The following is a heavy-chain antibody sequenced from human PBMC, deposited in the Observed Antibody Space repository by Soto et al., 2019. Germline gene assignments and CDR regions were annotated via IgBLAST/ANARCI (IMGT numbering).Heavy chain of an antibody. J-gene: IGHJ4*02. D-gene: IGHD2-15*01. CDR1: GGTFSSYA. V-gene: IGHV1-69*01. Sequence: QVQLVQSGAEVKKPGSSVKVSCKASGGTFSSYAISWVRQAPGQGLEWMGGIIPIFGTANYAQKFEGRVTITADESTSTDYMELSSLRSEDTAVYYCARGILLGYCSGGSCSDFDYWGQGTLVTVSS. CDR2: IIPIFGTA. CDR3: ARGILLGYCSGGSCSDFDY.